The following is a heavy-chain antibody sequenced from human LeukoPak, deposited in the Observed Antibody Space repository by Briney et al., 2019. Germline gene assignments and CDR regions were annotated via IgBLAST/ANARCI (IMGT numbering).Heavy chain of an antibody. V-gene: IGHV4-59*08. CDR2: IHNSGNT. J-gene: IGHJ4*02. CDR3: ARLGRAVTTFFDY. Sequence: SETLSLTCTVSGGSITSYHWSWIRQPPGKGLEWIGYIHNSGNTNYNPSLKSRVTISMDTSKNQFSLKLSSVTAADTAVYYCARLGRAVTTFFDYWGQGTLVTVSS. D-gene: IGHD4-17*01. CDR1: GGSITSYH.